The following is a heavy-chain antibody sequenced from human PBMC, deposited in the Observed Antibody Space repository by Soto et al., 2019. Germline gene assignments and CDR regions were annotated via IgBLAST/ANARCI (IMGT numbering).Heavy chain of an antibody. CDR1: GGSFSGYY. J-gene: IGHJ4*02. CDR3: ARARRGYCSSTSCYAKVYFDY. CDR2: INHSGST. V-gene: IGHV4-34*01. D-gene: IGHD2-2*03. Sequence: QVQLQQWGAGLLKPSETLSLTCAVYGGSFSGYYWSWIRQPPGKGLEWIGEINHSGSTNYNPSLKSRVTISVDTSKNPFSLKLSSVTAADAAVYYCARARRGYCSSTSCYAKVYFDYWGQGTLVTVSS.